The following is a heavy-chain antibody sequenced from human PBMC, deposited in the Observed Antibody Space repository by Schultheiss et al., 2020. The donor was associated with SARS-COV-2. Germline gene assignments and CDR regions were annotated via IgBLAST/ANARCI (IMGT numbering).Heavy chain of an antibody. V-gene: IGHV5-51*01. Sequence: GESLKISCKGSGYSFTSYWIGWVRQMPGKGLEWMGIIYPGDSDTRYSPSFQGQVTISADKSISTAYLQWSSLKASDTAMYYCARQFASSSWYPLYMDVWGKGTTVNVSS. J-gene: IGHJ6*03. CDR2: IYPGDSDT. CDR1: GYSFTSYW. CDR3: ARQFASSSWYPLYMDV. D-gene: IGHD6-13*01.